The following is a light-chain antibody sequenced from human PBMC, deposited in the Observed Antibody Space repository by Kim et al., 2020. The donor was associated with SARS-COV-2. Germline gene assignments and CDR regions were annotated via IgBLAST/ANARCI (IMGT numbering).Light chain of an antibody. CDR2: DNT. Sequence: GQSVTLSCSGSCSNIERNHVYWCQQFPGTAPKLVVSDNTARPSGVPDRCVGSKSGTSASLAISGLRSEDEADYYCVVWDDGLGGWVFGGGTRLTVL. J-gene: IGLJ3*02. CDR3: VVWDDGLGGWV. CDR1: CSNIERNH. V-gene: IGLV1-47*01.